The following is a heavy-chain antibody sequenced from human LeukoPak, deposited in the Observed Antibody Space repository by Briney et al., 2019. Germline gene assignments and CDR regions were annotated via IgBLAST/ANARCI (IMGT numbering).Heavy chain of an antibody. V-gene: IGHV3-74*01. CDR1: GFPFGNFW. J-gene: IGHJ5*02. D-gene: IGHD6-25*01. Sequence: GGSLRLSCVVSGFPFGNFWMHWVRQVPGKGLVWVARMDTDGRTTDYADSVKGRFTISRDNARNTLYLQMRSLRADDTALYYCATNVTGSEDRWGQGTLVTVSS. CDR3: ATNVTGSEDR. CDR2: MDTDGRTT.